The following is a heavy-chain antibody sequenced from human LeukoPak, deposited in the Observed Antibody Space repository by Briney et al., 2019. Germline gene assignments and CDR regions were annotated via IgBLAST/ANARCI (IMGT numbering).Heavy chain of an antibody. J-gene: IGHJ4*02. CDR3: AREPVVSYYDSSGYYPYFDY. Sequence: QPGRSLRLSCEGSGFTFSSYGMHWVRQAPGKGLEWVANIKQDGSEKYYVDSVKGRFTISRDNAKNSLYLQMNSLRAEDTAVYYCAREPVVSYYDSSGYYPYFDYWGQGTLVTVSS. CDR2: IKQDGSEK. D-gene: IGHD3-22*01. CDR1: GFTFSSYG. V-gene: IGHV3-7*01.